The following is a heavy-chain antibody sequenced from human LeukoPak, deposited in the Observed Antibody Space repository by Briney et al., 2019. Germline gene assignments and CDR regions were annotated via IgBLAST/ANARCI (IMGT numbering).Heavy chain of an antibody. V-gene: IGHV3-9*01. D-gene: IGHD3-10*01. CDR1: GFTFDDYA. Sequence: GGSLRLSCAASGFTFDDYAMHWVRQAPGKGLEWVSGISWNSGSIGYADSVKGRFTISRDNAKNSLYLQMNSLRAEDTAVYYCAKARYSNGLNEYWGQGTLVTVSS. CDR2: ISWNSGSI. CDR3: AKARYSNGLNEY. J-gene: IGHJ4*02.